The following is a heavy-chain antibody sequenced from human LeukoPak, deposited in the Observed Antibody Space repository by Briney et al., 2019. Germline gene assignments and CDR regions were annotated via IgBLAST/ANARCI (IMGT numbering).Heavy chain of an antibody. Sequence: GGSLRLSCAASGFIFSDYAMRWVRQAPGNGLEWVSAISGSGGSTYYADSVKSRFTISRDNSKNTLYLQMSSLRAEDTAVYYCAKENVVVAAAVPDYWGQGTLVTVSS. CDR1: GFIFSDYA. V-gene: IGHV3-23*01. J-gene: IGHJ4*02. D-gene: IGHD2-15*01. CDR3: AKENVVVAAAVPDY. CDR2: ISGSGGST.